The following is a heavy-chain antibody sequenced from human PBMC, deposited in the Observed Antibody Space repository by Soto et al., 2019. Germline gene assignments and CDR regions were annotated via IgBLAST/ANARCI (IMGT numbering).Heavy chain of an antibody. CDR1: GGSVSSGNQY. CDR2: IYNSGST. D-gene: IGHD6-13*01. CDR3: ASGSRVSACDDS. J-gene: IGHJ4*02. V-gene: IGHV4-61*01. Sequence: SETLSLTCTVSGGSVSSGNQYWSWIRQPPGKGLEWIGYIYNSGSTDYNPSLKSRVSVSVDTSKNQFSLNLSSVTAADTAMYLCASGSRVSACDDSWGEGTLVTVSS.